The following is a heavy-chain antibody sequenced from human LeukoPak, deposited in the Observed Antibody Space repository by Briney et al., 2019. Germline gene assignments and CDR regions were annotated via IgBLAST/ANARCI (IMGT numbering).Heavy chain of an antibody. CDR1: GGSFSGYY. D-gene: IGHD2-2*01. Sequence: PSETLSLTCAVYGGSFSGYYWSWIRQPPGKGLEWIGEINHSGSTNYNPSLKSRVTISVDTSKNQFSLKLSSATAADTAVYYCARTGYCSSTSCYLGAFDIWGQGTMVTVSS. V-gene: IGHV4-34*01. CDR2: INHSGST. J-gene: IGHJ3*02. CDR3: ARTGYCSSTSCYLGAFDI.